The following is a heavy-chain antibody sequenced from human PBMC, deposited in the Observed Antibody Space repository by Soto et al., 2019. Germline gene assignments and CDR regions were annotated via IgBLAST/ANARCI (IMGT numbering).Heavy chain of an antibody. Sequence: QVQLVQSGAEVKKPGASVKVSYKASGYTFTSYGINWVRQAPGQGLEWMGWVNIYKGNTNYAQKLQGRVTMTTDTSTSTAYLELRSLRSDDTAVYYCARERGGYSYGDYWGQGTQVTVSS. CDR2: VNIYKGNT. V-gene: IGHV1-18*01. CDR3: ARERGGYSYGDY. D-gene: IGHD5-18*01. CDR1: GYTFTSYG. J-gene: IGHJ4*02.